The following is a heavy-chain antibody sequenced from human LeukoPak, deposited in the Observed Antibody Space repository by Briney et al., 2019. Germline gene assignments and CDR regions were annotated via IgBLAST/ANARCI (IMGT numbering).Heavy chain of an antibody. CDR3: ASGGPVVQDAFDI. J-gene: IGHJ3*02. CDR2: ISSSSSYI. D-gene: IGHD2-15*01. Sequence: GGSLRLSCAASGFTFSSYSMNWVRQAPGKGLEWVSSISSSSSYIYYADSVKGRFTISRDNAKNSLYLQMNSLRAEDTAVCYCASGGPVVQDAFDIWGQGTMVTVSS. V-gene: IGHV3-21*01. CDR1: GFTFSSYS.